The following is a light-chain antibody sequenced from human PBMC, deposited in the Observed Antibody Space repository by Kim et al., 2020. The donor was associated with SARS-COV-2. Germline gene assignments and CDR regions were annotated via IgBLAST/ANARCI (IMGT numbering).Light chain of an antibody. Sequence: QSVLTQPPSVSGAPGQRVTISCTGSSSNIGAGYDVHWYQQLPGTAPKLLIYGNSNRPSGVPDRFSGSKSGTSAFLAITGLQAEDEADYYCQSYDSSLSALVVFGGGTQLTVL. CDR1: SSNIGAGYD. J-gene: IGLJ2*01. CDR3: QSYDSSLSALVV. CDR2: GNS. V-gene: IGLV1-40*01.